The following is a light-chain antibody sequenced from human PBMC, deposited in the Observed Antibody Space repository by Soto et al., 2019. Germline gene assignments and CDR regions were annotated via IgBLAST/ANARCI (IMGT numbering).Light chain of an antibody. V-gene: IGKV3-11*01. CDR1: QSVSRY. CDR2: DAS. Sequence: EIVLTRSPATVSVSPGERATLSFMASQSVSRYLAWYQQKPGQAPRLLIYDASNRATGIPARFSGSGSGTDFTLTISSLQPDDFATYYCQQYNSYSWTFGQGTKVDIK. J-gene: IGKJ1*01. CDR3: QQYNSYSWT.